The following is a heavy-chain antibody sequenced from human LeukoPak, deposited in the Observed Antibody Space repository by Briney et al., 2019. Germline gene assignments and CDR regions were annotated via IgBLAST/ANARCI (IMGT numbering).Heavy chain of an antibody. D-gene: IGHD6-19*01. CDR1: AYTLSSNG. J-gene: IGHJ4*02. Sequence: ASVKVSCKISAYTLSSNGISWVRQAPGQGLEWMGWISVYNGHTDYAQKFQGRVTMTTDTSTSTAYMELRSLRSDDTAVYYCARRRSGLFDYWGQGTLVTVSS. V-gene: IGHV1-18*01. CDR3: ARRRSGLFDY. CDR2: ISVYNGHT.